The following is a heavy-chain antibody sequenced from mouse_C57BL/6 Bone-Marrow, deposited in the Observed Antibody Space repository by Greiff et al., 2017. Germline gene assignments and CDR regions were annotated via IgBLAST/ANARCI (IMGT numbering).Heavy chain of an antibody. Sequence: EVMLVESGGGLVQPGGSLKLSCAASGFTFSDYYMYWVRQTPEKRLEWVAYISNGGGSTYYPDTVKGRFTISRDNAKNTLYLQMSRLKSEDTAMYYCARGTGKFGFDYWGQGTTLTVSS. J-gene: IGHJ2*01. CDR1: GFTFSDYY. V-gene: IGHV5-12*01. CDR3: ARGTGKFGFDY. CDR2: ISNGGGST. D-gene: IGHD4-1*01.